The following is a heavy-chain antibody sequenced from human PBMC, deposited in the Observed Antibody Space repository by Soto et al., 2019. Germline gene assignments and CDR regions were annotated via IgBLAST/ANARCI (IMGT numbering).Heavy chain of an antibody. V-gene: IGHV5-51*01. Sequence: SMRVSWSVAGCKCTNYGIGCIRQMTGKGLEWMGIIYPGDSDTRYSPSFQGQVTISADKSISTAYLQWSSLKASDTAMYYCATTNPSGIAAAGTYKWNYYYYGMDVCGQATTVTVSS. CDR3: ATTNPSGIAAAGTYKWNYYYYGMDV. CDR2: IYPGDSDT. CDR1: GCKCTNYG. J-gene: IGHJ6*02. D-gene: IGHD6-13*01.